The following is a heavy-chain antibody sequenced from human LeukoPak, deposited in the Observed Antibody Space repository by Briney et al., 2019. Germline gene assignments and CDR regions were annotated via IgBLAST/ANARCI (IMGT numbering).Heavy chain of an antibody. V-gene: IGHV3-43*02. D-gene: IGHD3-3*01. CDR2: ISGDGGST. CDR3: AKGDYDFWSGYYFSYYYYMDV. Sequence: GGSLRLSCAASGFTFDDYAMHWVRQAPGKGLEWVSLISGDGGSTYYADSVKGRFTISRDNSKNSLYLQMNSLRTEDTALYYCAKGDYDFWSGYYFSYYYYMDVWGKGSTVTVSS. CDR1: GFTFDDYA. J-gene: IGHJ6*03.